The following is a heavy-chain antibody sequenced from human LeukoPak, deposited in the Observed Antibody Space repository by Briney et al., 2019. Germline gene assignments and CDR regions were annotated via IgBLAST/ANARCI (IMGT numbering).Heavy chain of an antibody. D-gene: IGHD3-22*01. J-gene: IGHJ3*01. CDR1: GFTVSSNY. CDR2: IYSGGST. CDR3: ARDLDYYDSSGYYTV. V-gene: IGHV3-53*01. Sequence: GGSLRLSXAASGFTVSSNYMSWVRQAPGKGLEWVSVIYSGGSTYNADSVKGRFTISRDNSKNTLYLQMNSLRAEDTAVYYCARDLDYYDSSGYYTVWGQGTMVTVSS.